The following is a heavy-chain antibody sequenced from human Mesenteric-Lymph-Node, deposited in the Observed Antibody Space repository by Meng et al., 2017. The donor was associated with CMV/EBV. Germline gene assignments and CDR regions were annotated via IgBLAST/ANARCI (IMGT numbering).Heavy chain of an antibody. CDR1: YK. V-gene: IGHV1-8*01. Sequence: YKSNWVGQATGQGLEWRGWMNPKSDNTAYAQRFQGRVTMTRNTAINTAYMELSSLRSDDTAVYYCARERDPDICSGTSCYPARGMDVWGQGTTVTVSS. D-gene: IGHD2-2*01. CDR2: MNPKSDNT. J-gene: IGHJ6*02. CDR3: ARERDPDICSGTSCYPARGMDV.